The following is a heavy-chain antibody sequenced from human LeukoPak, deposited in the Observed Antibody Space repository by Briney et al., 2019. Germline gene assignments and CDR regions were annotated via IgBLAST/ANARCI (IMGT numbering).Heavy chain of an antibody. V-gene: IGHV4-61*01. CDR1: GGSVSSGSYY. CDR3: ARLEYCSGGRCFSYYYGMDV. J-gene: IGHJ6*02. Sequence: SETLSLTCTVSGGSVSSGSYYWSWIRQPPGKGLEWIGYIYYSGSTNYNPSLKSRVTISVDTSKNQFSLKLSSVTAADTAVYYCARLEYCSGGRCFSYYYGMDVWGQGTTVTVSS. D-gene: IGHD2-15*01. CDR2: IYYSGST.